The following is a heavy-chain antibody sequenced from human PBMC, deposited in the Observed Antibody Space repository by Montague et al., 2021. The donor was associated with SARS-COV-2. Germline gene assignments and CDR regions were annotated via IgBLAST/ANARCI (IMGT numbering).Heavy chain of an antibody. CDR3: ATTGGPTTVAGPFDY. Sequence: SETLSLTCTVSGGSIISGGYYWDWIRQPPGMGLEWIGTIYYSGSTNYNPSLKSRVTISVDTSRNQFSLKVSSVTAADTAVYYCATTGGPTTVAGPFDYWGQGTPVTVSS. D-gene: IGHD6-19*01. CDR2: IYYSGST. V-gene: IGHV4-39*01. J-gene: IGHJ4*02. CDR1: GGSIISGGYY.